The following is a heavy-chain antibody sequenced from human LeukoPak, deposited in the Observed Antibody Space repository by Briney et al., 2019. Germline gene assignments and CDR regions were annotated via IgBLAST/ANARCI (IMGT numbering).Heavy chain of an antibody. V-gene: IGHV3-66*01. CDR1: GFTFSSYA. J-gene: IGHJ4*02. CDR3: ARVEGGYGDYGSFDY. D-gene: IGHD4-17*01. Sequence: GGSLRLSCAASGFTFSSYAMSWVRQAPGKGLEWVSVIYSGGSTYYADSVKGRFTISRDNSKNTLYLQMNSLRAEDTAVYYCARVEGGYGDYGSFDYWGQGTLVTVSS. CDR2: IYSGGST.